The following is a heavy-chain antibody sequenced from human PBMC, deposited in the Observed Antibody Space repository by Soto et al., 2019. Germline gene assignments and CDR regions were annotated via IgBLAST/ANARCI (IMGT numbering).Heavy chain of an antibody. CDR2: INNEGVP. CDR3: ARNRNYYYMDV. V-gene: IGHV3-74*01. J-gene: IGHJ6*03. Sequence: GGSLRLSCAASGFTFSNYWIDWVRQVPGKGLVWVSRINNEGVPSEADSVKGRFTISRDNAKNTVYLQMNSLRAEDTAVYYCARNRNYYYMDVWGKGTTVTVSS. CDR1: GFTFSNYW.